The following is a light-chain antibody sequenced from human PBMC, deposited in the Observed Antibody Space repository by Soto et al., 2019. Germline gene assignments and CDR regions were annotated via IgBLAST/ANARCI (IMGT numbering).Light chain of an antibody. CDR1: SSDVGSYNL. J-gene: IGLJ1*01. Sequence: QSALTQPASVSGSPGQSITISCTGTSSDVGSYNLVSWYQQHPGKAPKLMIYEGSKRPSGVSNRFSGSKSGNTASLTISGLQAEDEADYYCCSYAGSSKDVFGTGTRSPS. V-gene: IGLV2-23*01. CDR2: EGS. CDR3: CSYAGSSKDV.